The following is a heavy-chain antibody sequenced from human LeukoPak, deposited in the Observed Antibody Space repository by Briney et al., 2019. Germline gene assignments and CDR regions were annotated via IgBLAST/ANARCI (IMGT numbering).Heavy chain of an antibody. CDR1: GYTFTSYS. Sequence: SVKVSCKASGYTFTSYSISWVRQAPGQGLEWMGGIIPIFGTANYAQKFQGRVTITADESTSTAYMELSSLRSEDTAVYYCARVRRYFDWLIIDYWGQGTLVTVSS. CDR2: IIPIFGTA. D-gene: IGHD3-9*01. CDR3: ARVRRYFDWLIIDY. V-gene: IGHV1-69*13. J-gene: IGHJ4*02.